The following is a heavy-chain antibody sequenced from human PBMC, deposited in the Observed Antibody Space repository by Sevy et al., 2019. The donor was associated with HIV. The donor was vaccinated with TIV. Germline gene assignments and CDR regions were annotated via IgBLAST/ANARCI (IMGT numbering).Heavy chain of an antibody. CDR3: ASAREYYEDNSGYFDY. V-gene: IGHV1-24*01. J-gene: IGHJ4*02. CDR2: FDPEDGET. D-gene: IGHD3-22*01. CDR1: GHTLNQLS. Sequence: ASVKVSCKVSGHTLNQLSMHWVRPAPGKGLEWMGRFDPEDGETIYAQRFQGRFTMTEDTSTDTAYMHLSSLRSEDTAVYYCASAREYYEDNSGYFDYWGQGTLVTVSS.